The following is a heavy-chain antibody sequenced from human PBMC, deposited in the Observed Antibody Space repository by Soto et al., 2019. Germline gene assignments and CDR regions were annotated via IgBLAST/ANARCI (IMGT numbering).Heavy chain of an antibody. CDR3: GRVLGGSGSPVDY. D-gene: IGHD3-22*01. CDR2: ISGGGGSP. J-gene: IGHJ4*02. CDR1: GFTFSSFA. V-gene: IGHV3-23*01. Sequence: EVPLLESGGGLVQLGGSLRLSCAASGFTFSSFAMSWVRQAPGKGLEWVSAISGGGGSPYYADSVKGRFTISRDNSKNTLHLQINSLRAEDTAVYYCGRVLGGSGSPVDYWGQGTLVTVSS.